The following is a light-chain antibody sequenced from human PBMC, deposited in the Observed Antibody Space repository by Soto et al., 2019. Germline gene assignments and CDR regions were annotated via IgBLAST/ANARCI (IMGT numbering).Light chain of an antibody. CDR3: LQHYSWPWT. Sequence: DIQMTQSPSTLSASVGDRVTITCRASQSISTWLAWYQQEPGKAPKLLIHKASSLQSGVPSRFSGSGSGTDFTLTISGLQSEDSGVYYCLQHYSWPWTFGQGTKVDIK. J-gene: IGKJ1*01. CDR2: KAS. V-gene: IGKV1-5*03. CDR1: QSISTW.